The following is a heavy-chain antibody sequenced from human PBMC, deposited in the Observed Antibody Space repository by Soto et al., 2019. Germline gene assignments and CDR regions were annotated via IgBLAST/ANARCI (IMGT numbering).Heavy chain of an antibody. V-gene: IGHV1-69*02. Sequence: QVQLVQSGAEVKKPGSSVKVSCKAAGGTFSSYTISWVIQAPGQGLEWMGRIIPILGIANYAQKFQGRVTITADKFTSPSYMELSSLRAEDKSVYYCARHPTYCGGDCYLGNWGQGTLVTVSS. CDR3: ARHPTYCGGDCYLGN. CDR1: GGTFSSYT. CDR2: IIPILGIA. D-gene: IGHD2-21*02. J-gene: IGHJ4*02.